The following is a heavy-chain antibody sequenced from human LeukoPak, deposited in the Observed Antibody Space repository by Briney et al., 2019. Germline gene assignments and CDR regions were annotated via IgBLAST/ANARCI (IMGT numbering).Heavy chain of an antibody. Sequence: GGSLRLSCAASGFTFSSYSMNWVRQAPGKGLEWVSYISSSSSTIYYADSVKGRFTISRDNSKNTLYLQMNSLRAEDTAVYYCAKDVITGTTSFDYWGQGTLVTVSS. J-gene: IGHJ4*02. D-gene: IGHD1-20*01. CDR2: ISSSSSTI. CDR1: GFTFSSYS. V-gene: IGHV3-48*01. CDR3: AKDVITGTTSFDY.